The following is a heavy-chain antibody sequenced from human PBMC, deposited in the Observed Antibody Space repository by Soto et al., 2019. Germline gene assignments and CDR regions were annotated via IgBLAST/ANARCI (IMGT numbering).Heavy chain of an antibody. D-gene: IGHD2-2*03. CDR3: ARDVGIVVVPAARYYYYGMDV. J-gene: IGHJ6*02. CDR2: ISAYNGNT. CDR1: GYTFTSYG. V-gene: IGHV1-18*01. Sequence: QVXLVQSGXXXXKXXXXXKXSXKASGYTFTSYGISWVRXAPGQGLEWMXWISAYNGNTNYAQKLQGRVTMTTDTSTSTAYMELRSLRSDDTAVYYCARDVGIVVVPAARYYYYGMDVWGQGTTVTVSS.